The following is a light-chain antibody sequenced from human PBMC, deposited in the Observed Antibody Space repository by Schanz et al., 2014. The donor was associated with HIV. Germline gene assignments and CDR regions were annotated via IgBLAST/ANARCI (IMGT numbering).Light chain of an antibody. V-gene: IGLV2-14*03. Sequence: QSALTQPASVSGSPGQSITISCTGTSSDVGTYDYVSWYQQHPGKAPKLMIYDVSYRPSGVSNRFSGSKSGNTASLTISEPPADDDANYFCTSYTNSLPRVFGAGTPPTVL. CDR1: SSDVGTYDY. CDR3: TSYTNSLPRV. J-gene: IGLJ1*01. CDR2: DVS.